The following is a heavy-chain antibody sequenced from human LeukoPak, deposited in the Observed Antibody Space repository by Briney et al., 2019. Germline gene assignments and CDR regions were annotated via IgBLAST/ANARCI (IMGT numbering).Heavy chain of an antibody. Sequence: ASVKVSCKASGYTFTSYGISWVRQAPGQGLEWMGWISAYNGNTNYAQKLQGRVTMTTDTSTSTAYMELRSLRSDDTAVYYCARVSARRDYYYYYMDVWGKGTTVTVSS. CDR2: ISAYNGNT. J-gene: IGHJ6*03. V-gene: IGHV1-18*01. CDR1: GYTFTSYG. CDR3: ARVSARRDYYYYYMDV.